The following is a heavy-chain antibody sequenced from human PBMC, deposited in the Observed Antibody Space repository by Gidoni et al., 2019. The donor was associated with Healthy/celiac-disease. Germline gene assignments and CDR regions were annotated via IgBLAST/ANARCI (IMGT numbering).Heavy chain of an antibody. CDR1: GYSLSSGYY. CDR2: IYHSRST. V-gene: IGHV4-38-2*02. D-gene: IGHD5-12*01. Sequence: QVQLQESGPGLVKPSETLSLTCAVSGYSLSSGYYWGWIRQPPGKGLEWIGSIYHSRSTYYNPSLKSRVTISVDTSKNQFSLKLSSVTAADTAVYYCAREYSGYDYWFDPWGQGTLVTVSS. CDR3: AREYSGYDYWFDP. J-gene: IGHJ5*02.